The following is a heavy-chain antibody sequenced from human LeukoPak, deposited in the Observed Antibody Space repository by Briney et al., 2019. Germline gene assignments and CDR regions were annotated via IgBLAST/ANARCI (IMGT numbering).Heavy chain of an antibody. CDR3: ARQQSAGAFDY. D-gene: IGHD6-19*01. CDR2: IYYSAGT. V-gene: IGHV4-39*01. CDR1: GSSISTSSYY. J-gene: IGHJ4*02. Sequence: SETRSLTCTVAGSSISTSSYYWGWIRQPPGKGLELIGSIYYSAGTYYNPTLKSRVTISVDTSKSQFSLKLSPVTAADTAVYYCARQQSAGAFDYWGQGTLVTVSS.